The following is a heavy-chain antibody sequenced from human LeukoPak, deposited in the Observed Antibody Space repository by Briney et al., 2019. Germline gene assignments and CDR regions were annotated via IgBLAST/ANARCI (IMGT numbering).Heavy chain of an antibody. D-gene: IGHD1-1*01. CDR2: FDPEDGET. CDR1: GYTLTELS. J-gene: IGHJ1*01. CDR3: ARATGSATYHPTEYFLH. Sequence: ASVKVSCKVSGYTLTELSMHWVRQAPGKGRGWMGGFDPEDGETIYAQKFQGRVTMTEDTSTDTAYMELSSLRSEDTAVYFCARATGSATYHPTEYFLHWGQGALVIVSS. V-gene: IGHV1-24*01.